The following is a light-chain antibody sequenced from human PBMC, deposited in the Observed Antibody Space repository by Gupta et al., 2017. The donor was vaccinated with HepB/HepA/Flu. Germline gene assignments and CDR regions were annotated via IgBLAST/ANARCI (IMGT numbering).Light chain of an antibody. CDR3: QQYYSYPPFT. V-gene: IGKV1-8*01. CDR1: QGISSY. Sequence: AIRLTQSPSPFPASTGDRVTITCRASQGISSYLAWYQQKPGKAPKLLIYAASTLQSGVPSRFSGSGSGTDFTLTISCLQSEDFATYYCQQYYSYPPFTFGPGTKVDIK. CDR2: AAS. J-gene: IGKJ3*01.